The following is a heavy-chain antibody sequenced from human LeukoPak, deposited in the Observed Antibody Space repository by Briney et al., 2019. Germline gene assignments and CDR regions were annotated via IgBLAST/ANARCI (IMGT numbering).Heavy chain of an antibody. D-gene: IGHD4/OR15-4a*01. CDR3: ARELRGARYYYYMDV. CDR1: GGSISSYY. Sequence: PSETLSLTCTVSGGSISSYYWSWIRQPAGKGLEWIGRIYTSGSTNYNPSLKSRVTTSVDTSKNQFSLKLSSVTAADTAVYYCARELRGARYYYYMDVWGKGTTVTVSS. V-gene: IGHV4-4*07. J-gene: IGHJ6*03. CDR2: IYTSGST.